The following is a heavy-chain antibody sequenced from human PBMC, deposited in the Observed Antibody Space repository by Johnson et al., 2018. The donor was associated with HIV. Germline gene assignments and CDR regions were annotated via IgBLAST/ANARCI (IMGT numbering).Heavy chain of an antibody. D-gene: IGHD3-22*01. CDR3: ARAREVYYLDAFDI. CDR1: GFIFSSYH. J-gene: IGHJ3*02. Sequence: VQLVESGGGVVQPGMSLRLSCAASGFIFSSYHMHWVRQAPGKGLEWVSYISSSGSTIYYTDSVKGRFTISRDNAKNSLYLQMNSLRAEDTAVYYCARAREVYYLDAFDIWGQGTMVTVSS. V-gene: IGHV3-48*03. CDR2: ISSSGSTI.